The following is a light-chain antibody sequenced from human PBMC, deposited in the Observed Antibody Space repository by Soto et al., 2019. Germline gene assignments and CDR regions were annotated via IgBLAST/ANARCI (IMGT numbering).Light chain of an antibody. V-gene: IGKV3-11*01. J-gene: IGKJ4*02. CDR1: QSVSSY. CDR3: QPRNNRPPLT. CDR2: DES. Sequence: EIVLTQSPDTLYLSPGERATLSCRASQSVSSYLDWYEQKPGQAPRLLIFDESNRTTGIPARFSGSGSGTDFTLTISNLDPEDFALYFCQPRNNRPPLTFGGGTKVEIK.